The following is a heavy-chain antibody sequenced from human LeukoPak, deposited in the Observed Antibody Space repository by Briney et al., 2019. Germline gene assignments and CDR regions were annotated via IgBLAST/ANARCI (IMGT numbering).Heavy chain of an antibody. D-gene: IGHD3-10*01. CDR1: GFAFSNYA. J-gene: IGHJ3*02. CDR2: ISGSGGST. Sequence: GGSLRLSCAASGFAFSNYAMSWVRQAPGKGLEWVSTISGSGGSTYYADSVKGRFTISRDISNDTLFLQMNSLRVEDTAVYYCAKGLWSGEFYAFDIWGQGTMVTVSS. CDR3: AKGLWSGEFYAFDI. V-gene: IGHV3-23*01.